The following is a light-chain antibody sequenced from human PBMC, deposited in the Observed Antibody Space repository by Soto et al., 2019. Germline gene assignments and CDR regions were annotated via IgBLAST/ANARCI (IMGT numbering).Light chain of an antibody. CDR2: AAS. CDR3: QQSYSTPLT. Sequence: DIQMTQSPSSLSASVGDRVTIPCRASQSISSHLNWYQQKPGKAPKLLIYAASSLQSGVPSRFSGSGSGTDFTLTISSLQPEDFAAYYCQQSYSTPLTFGGGTKVDIK. V-gene: IGKV1-39*01. J-gene: IGKJ4*01. CDR1: QSISSH.